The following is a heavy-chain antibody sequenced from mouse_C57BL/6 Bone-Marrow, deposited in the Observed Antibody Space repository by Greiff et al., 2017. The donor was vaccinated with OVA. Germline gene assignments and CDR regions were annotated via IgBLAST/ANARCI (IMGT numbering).Heavy chain of an antibody. Sequence: QVQLQQSGAELVKPGASVKISCKASGYAFSNYWMNWVKQRPGKGLEWIGQIYPGDGDINYNGKFKGKATLTADKSSSTAYMQFSSLTSEDSAVYFCARDGYYVDYWGQGTTLTVSS. CDR3: ARDGYYVDY. CDR2: IYPGDGDI. J-gene: IGHJ2*01. V-gene: IGHV1-80*01. CDR1: GYAFSNYW. D-gene: IGHD2-3*01.